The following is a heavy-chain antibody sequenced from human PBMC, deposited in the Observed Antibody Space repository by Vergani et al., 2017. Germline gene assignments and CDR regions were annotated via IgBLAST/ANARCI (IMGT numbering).Heavy chain of an antibody. CDR1: GYSISSGYY. Sequence: QVQLQESGPGLVKPSETLSLTCAVSGYSISSGYYWCWIRQPAGKRLEWIGRIYTRGSTNFHPSLKSRVTMSVDTSKNQFPLKLSSVTAADTAVYYCARDSEFNYYYGMDVWGQGTTVTVSS. V-gene: IGHV4-4*07. D-gene: IGHD3-10*01. CDR3: ARDSEFNYYYGMDV. CDR2: IYTRGST. J-gene: IGHJ6*02.